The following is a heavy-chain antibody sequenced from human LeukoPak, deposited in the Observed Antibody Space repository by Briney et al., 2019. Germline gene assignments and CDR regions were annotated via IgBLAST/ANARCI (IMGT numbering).Heavy chain of an antibody. CDR2: IKVDGSEK. CDR3: ARGTATDPGVDY. J-gene: IGHJ4*02. D-gene: IGHD3-10*01. Sequence: GGSLRLSCAASGFTFSSYWMNWLRQAPGKGLEWVATIKVDGSEKYYVDSVKGRFTISRDNAKNSLYLQMNSLRVEDTAVYYCARGTATDPGVDYWGQGTLVTVSS. CDR1: GFTFSSYW. V-gene: IGHV3-7*03.